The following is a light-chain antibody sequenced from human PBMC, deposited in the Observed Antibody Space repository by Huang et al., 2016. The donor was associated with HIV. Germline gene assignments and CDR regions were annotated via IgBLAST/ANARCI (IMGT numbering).Light chain of an antibody. Sequence: DIVMVQSPASLSVTPGEAASITCRSSQSLLHSNGHNSLDWYWRKPGQSPQLLIYLGSIRASGVPDRFSGSGSGTDFTLRINRVEAGDVGIYYCMQGLQTWTFGQGTKVEI. J-gene: IGKJ1*01. CDR2: LGS. V-gene: IGKV2-28*01. CDR1: QSLLHSNGHNS. CDR3: MQGLQTWT.